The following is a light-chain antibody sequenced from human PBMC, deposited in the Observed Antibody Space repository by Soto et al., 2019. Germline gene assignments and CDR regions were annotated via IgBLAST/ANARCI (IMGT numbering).Light chain of an antibody. J-gene: IGLJ1*01. CDR1: SGDVGGYNS. CDR2: EVI. V-gene: IGLV2-8*01. CDR3: STYAGSRIYA. Sequence: QSVLTQPPSASGSLGQSVTISCTGSSGDVGGYNSVSWYQQHPGKAPKLIIYEVIRRPSGVPDRFSGSKFYNTASLTVSGLQPEDEAEYFCSTYAGSRIYALGTGTKVTVL.